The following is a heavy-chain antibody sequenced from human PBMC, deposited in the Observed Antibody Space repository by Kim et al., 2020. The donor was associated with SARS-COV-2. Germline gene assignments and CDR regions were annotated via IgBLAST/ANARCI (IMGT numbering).Heavy chain of an antibody. V-gene: IGHV3-48*02. CDR2: ISSSSSTI. J-gene: IGHJ4*02. D-gene: IGHD3-22*01. Sequence: GGSLRLSCAASGFTFSSYSMNWVRQAPGKGLEWVSYISSSSSTIYYADSVKGRFTISRDNAKNSLYLQMNSLRDEDTAVYYCARDHYDSSGYPTLAFDYWGQGTLVTVSS. CDR1: GFTFSSYS. CDR3: ARDHYDSSGYPTLAFDY.